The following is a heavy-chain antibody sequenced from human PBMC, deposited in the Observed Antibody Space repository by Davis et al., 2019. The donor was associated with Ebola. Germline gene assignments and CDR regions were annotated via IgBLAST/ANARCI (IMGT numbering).Heavy chain of an antibody. CDR2: ITPTSGGT. D-gene: IGHD1-14*01. V-gene: IGHV1-2*02. Sequence: AASVKVSCKASGYTFTDYYIHWVRQAPGQGLEWMGWITPTSGGTKYAQSFQGRVTMTRATSISTAFMELSSLRHDDTAMYYCARLPHGTGDWHFDLWGRGTLVTVSS. J-gene: IGHJ2*01. CDR1: GYTFTDYY. CDR3: ARLPHGTGDWHFDL.